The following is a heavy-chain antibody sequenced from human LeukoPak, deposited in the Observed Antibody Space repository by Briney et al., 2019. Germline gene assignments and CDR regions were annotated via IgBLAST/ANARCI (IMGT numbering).Heavy chain of an antibody. CDR2: INPSDSYT. D-gene: IGHD2/OR15-2a*01. CDR1: GYSFTNYW. Sequence: GESLKTSCKGSGYSFTNYWISWVRPLPGKGLEWRCRINPSDSYTNYSPSFQGHVTISADKSISTAYVQWSSLKATDTAIYYCARHNREGFDYWGQGTLVTVSS. V-gene: IGHV5-10-1*01. J-gene: IGHJ4*02. CDR3: ARHNREGFDY.